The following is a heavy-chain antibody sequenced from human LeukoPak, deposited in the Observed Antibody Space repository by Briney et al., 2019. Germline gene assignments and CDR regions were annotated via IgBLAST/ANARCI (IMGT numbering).Heavy chain of an antibody. V-gene: IGHV4-59*01. CDR3: ARIPYYYDSSGYSDDAFDI. CDR2: IYSSGST. J-gene: IGHJ3*02. CDR1: GRSISSYY. D-gene: IGHD3-22*01. Sequence: SETLSLTCTVSGRSISSYYLSWIRQPPGKGLEWVGYIYSSGSTNYNPSLKSRVTISVDTSKNQFSLKLSSVTAADTAVYYCARIPYYYDSSGYSDDAFDIWGQGTMVTVSS.